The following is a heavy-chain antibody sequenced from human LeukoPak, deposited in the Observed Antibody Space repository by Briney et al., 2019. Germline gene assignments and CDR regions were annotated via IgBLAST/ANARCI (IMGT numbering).Heavy chain of an antibody. CDR2: MSYSGST. CDR1: GASISGYY. D-gene: IGHD3-16*02. J-gene: IGHJ4*02. Sequence: ASETLSLTCTVSGASISGYYWNWIRQPPGKGLEWIGYMSYSGSTNYNPSLRSRVTISLDTSKNHFSLKLSSVTAADTAVYYCASGKNYDYVWGSYRQVDYWGQGTLVTVSS. CDR3: ASGKNYDYVWGSYRQVDY. V-gene: IGHV4-59*12.